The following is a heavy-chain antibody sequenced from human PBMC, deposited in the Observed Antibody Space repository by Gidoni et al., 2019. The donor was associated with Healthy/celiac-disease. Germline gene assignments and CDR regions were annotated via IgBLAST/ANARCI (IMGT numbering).Heavy chain of an antibody. CDR2: NYYSGSP. Sequence: QVQLQESGPGLVKPSETLSLTCTVSGGSISSYYWSWIRPPPGKGLEWIGYNYYSGSPNYNPSLKSRVTRPGDTSKTKFPRKLSSVPAADTAVYYGAREGAGVSYGDYLGAFDIWGQGTMVTVSS. V-gene: IGHV4-59*01. CDR3: AREGAGVSYGDYLGAFDI. CDR1: GGSISSYY. D-gene: IGHD4-17*01. J-gene: IGHJ3*02.